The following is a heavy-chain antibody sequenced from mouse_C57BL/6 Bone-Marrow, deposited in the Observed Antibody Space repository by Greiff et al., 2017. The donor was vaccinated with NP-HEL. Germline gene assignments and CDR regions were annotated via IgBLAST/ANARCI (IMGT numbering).Heavy chain of an antibody. V-gene: IGHV1-50*01. J-gene: IGHJ3*01. Sequence: QVQLQQPGAELVKPGASVKLSCKASGYTFTSYWMQWVKQRPGQGLEWIGEIDPSDSYTNYNQKFKGKATLNVDTSSSTAYMQISSLTSEDSAVYYCAREGMDGYYSFAYWGQGTLVTVSA. CDR1: GYTFTSYW. CDR3: AREGMDGYYSFAY. D-gene: IGHD2-3*01. CDR2: IDPSDSYT.